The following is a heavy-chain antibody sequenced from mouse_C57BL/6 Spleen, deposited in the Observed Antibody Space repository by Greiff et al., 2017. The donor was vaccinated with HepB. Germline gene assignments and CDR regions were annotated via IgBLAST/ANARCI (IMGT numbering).Heavy chain of an antibody. CDR1: GYTFTSYW. J-gene: IGHJ2*01. Sequence: QVQLKQPGAELVRPGSSVKLSCKASGYTFTSYWMDWVKQRPGQGLEWIGNIYPSDSETHYNQKFKDKATLTVDKSSSTAYMQLSSLTSEDSAVYYCARRGLGRDYWGQGTTLTVSS. CDR3: ARRGLGRDY. D-gene: IGHD4-1*01. CDR2: IYPSDSET. V-gene: IGHV1-61*01.